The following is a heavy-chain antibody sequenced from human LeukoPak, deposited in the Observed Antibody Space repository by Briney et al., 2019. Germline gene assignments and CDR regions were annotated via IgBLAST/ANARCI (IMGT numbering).Heavy chain of an antibody. CDR3: ARESHYYGSVDY. D-gene: IGHD3-10*01. Sequence: SETLSLTCTVSGGSVSSGSYYWSWIRQPPGKGLEWIGYIYYSGSTNYNPSLKSRVTISVDTSKNQFSLKLSSVTAADTAVYYCARESHYYGSVDYGGQGTLVTVSS. J-gene: IGHJ4*02. CDR2: IYYSGST. CDR1: GGSVSSGSYY. V-gene: IGHV4-61*01.